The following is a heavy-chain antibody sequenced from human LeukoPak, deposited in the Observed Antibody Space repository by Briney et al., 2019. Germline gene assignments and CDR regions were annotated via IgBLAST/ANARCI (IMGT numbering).Heavy chain of an antibody. CDR1: GFTFSSYS. V-gene: IGHV3-21*01. D-gene: IGHD1-26*01. CDR3: AREKGGATGY. J-gene: IGHJ4*02. CDR2: ISSSSSYI. Sequence: GGSLRLSCAASGFTFSSYSMNRVRQAPGKGLEWVSSISSSSSYIYYADSVKGRFTISRDNAKNSLYLQMNSLRAEDTAVYYCAREKGGATGYWGQGTLVTVSS.